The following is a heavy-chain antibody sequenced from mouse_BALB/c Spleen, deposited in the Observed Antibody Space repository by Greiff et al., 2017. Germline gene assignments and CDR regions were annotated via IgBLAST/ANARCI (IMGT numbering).Heavy chain of an antibody. J-gene: IGHJ3*01. CDR3: ARSGGLRRESWFAY. CDR2: ISTYYGDA. D-gene: IGHD2-2*01. V-gene: IGHV1S137*01. CDR1: GYTFTDYA. Sequence: QVQLQQSGAELVRPGVSVKISCKGSGYTFTDYAMHWVKQSHAKSLEWIGVISTYYGDASYNQKFKGKATLTVDKSSSTAYMELARLTSEDSAIYYCARSGGLRRESWFAYWGQGTLVTVSA.